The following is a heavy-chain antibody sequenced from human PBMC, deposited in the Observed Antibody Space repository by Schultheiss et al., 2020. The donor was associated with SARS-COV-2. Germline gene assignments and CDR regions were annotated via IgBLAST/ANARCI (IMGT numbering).Heavy chain of an antibody. Sequence: SETLSLTCAVYGGSFSGYYWTWIRQPPGKRLEWIGYIYYSGSTNYNPSLKSRVTISVDTSKNQFSLKLSSVTAADTAVYYCARGGGFSDEAFDIWGQGTMVTVSS. CDR3: ARGGGFSDEAFDI. J-gene: IGHJ3*02. D-gene: IGHD3-16*01. CDR2: IYYSGST. V-gene: IGHV4-59*12. CDR1: GGSFSGYY.